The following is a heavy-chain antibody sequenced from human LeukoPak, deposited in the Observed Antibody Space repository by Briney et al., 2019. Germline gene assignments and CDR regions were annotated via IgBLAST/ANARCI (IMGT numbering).Heavy chain of an antibody. Sequence: PGGSLRLSCAASGFTFSSYAMHWVRQAPGKELEWVAVISYDGSNKYYADSVKGRFTISRDNSKNTLYLQMNRLRAEDRAVYYCARDRLAYSSGWYGTFDYWGQGTLVTVSS. D-gene: IGHD6-19*01. CDR1: GFTFSSYA. CDR2: ISYDGSNK. V-gene: IGHV3-30-3*01. CDR3: ARDRLAYSSGWYGTFDY. J-gene: IGHJ4*02.